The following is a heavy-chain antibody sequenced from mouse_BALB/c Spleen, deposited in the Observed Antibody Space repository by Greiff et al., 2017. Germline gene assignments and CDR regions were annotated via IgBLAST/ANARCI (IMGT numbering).Heavy chain of an antibody. CDR3: ARESPYPYYAMDY. V-gene: IGHV5-17*02. Sequence: EVKLMESGGGLVQPGGSRKLSCAASGFTFSSFGMHWVRQAPEKGLEWVAYISSGSSTIYYADTVKGRFTISRDNPKNTLFLQMTSLRSEDTAMYYCARESPYPYYAMDYWGQGTSVTVSS. D-gene: IGHD2-10*01. CDR1: GFTFSSFG. CDR2: ISSGSSTI. J-gene: IGHJ4*01.